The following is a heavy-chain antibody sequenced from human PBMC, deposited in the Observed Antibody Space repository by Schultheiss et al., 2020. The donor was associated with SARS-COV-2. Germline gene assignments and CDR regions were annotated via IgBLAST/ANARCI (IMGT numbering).Heavy chain of an antibody. CDR3: ARDNIVVVETGGMDV. Sequence: TLSLTCTVSGGSISSGGYYWSWIRQHPGKGLEWIGRIYTSGSTNYNPSLKSRVTMSVDTSKNQFSLKLSSVTAADTAVYYCARDNIVVVETGGMDVWGQGTTVTVSS. J-gene: IGHJ6*02. D-gene: IGHD2-2*01. V-gene: IGHV4-61*02. CDR2: IYTSGST. CDR1: GGSISSGGYY.